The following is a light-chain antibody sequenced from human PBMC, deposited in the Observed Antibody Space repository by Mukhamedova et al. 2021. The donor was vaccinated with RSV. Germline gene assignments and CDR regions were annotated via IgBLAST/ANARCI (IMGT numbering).Light chain of an antibody. Sequence: WYQRRVHGKAPQLLIHSASTLQTGVSSRFSGGGSGTDFSLTVTSLQREDFALYFCHQTYTSPLSFGGGTRVEIK. J-gene: IGKJ4*01. CDR2: SAS. V-gene: IGKV1-39*01. CDR3: HQTYTSPLS.